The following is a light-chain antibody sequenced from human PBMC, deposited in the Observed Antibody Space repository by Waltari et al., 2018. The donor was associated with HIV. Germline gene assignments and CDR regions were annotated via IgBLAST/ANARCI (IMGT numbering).Light chain of an antibody. CDR1: SSNIGSNT. Sequence: QSVLTQPPSASGTPGQRVTISCSGSSSNIGSNTVNWYQQLPGTAPKLLIYSNYHRPSGVPDRFSGSKSGTAASLAISGLQSEYEADYYCATWDDSLNGRVFGGGTKLTVL. CDR3: ATWDDSLNGRV. CDR2: SNY. J-gene: IGLJ3*02. V-gene: IGLV1-44*01.